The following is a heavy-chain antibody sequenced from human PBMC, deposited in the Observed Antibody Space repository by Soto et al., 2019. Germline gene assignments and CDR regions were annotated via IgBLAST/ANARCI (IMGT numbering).Heavy chain of an antibody. CDR2: IRDSDSGGST. D-gene: IGHD2-21*01. Sequence: VSLRLSCAASGFTFSNSAMTWVRQAPAKGLEWVSTIRDSDSGGSTFYADSVKGRFTISRDDSKNTLYLQMSSLRAEDTAMYYCAKVRVGIDVDFDYWGQGAMVTVYS. J-gene: IGHJ4*02. V-gene: IGHV3-23*01. CDR1: GFTFSNSA. CDR3: AKVRVGIDVDFDY.